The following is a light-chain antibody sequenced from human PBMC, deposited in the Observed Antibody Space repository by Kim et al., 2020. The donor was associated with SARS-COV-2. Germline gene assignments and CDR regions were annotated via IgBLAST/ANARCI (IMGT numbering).Light chain of an antibody. CDR2: DVN. CDR1: SRDVGTYTY. V-gene: IGLV2-8*01. CDR3: SSYAGSNNWV. J-gene: IGLJ3*02. Sequence: QSALTQPPSASGSPGQSVTFSCTGTSRDVGTYTYVSWYQQHPGKAPKLMIYDVNKRPSGVPDRFSGSKSGNTASLTVSGLQAGDEADYYCSSYAGSNNWVFGGGTQLTVL.